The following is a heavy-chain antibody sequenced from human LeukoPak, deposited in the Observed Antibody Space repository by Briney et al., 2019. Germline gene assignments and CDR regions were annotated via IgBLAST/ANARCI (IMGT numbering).Heavy chain of an antibody. D-gene: IGHD3-22*01. CDR2: IYYSGST. V-gene: IGHV4-59*01. CDR1: GGSITTSY. J-gene: IGHJ6*03. CDR3: TRGSIAYYYMDV. Sequence: SETLSLTCGVSGGSITTSYWSWIRQPPGKGLEWIAYIYYSGSTNYNPSLKSRLTISLDTSKNQFSLTLNSVTAADTAVYYCTRGSIAYYYMDVWGKGTTVTISS.